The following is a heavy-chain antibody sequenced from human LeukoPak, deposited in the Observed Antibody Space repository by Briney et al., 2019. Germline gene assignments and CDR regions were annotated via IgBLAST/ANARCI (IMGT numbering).Heavy chain of an antibody. CDR2: ISAYNGNT. CDR1: GYTFTSYG. CDR3: ARGVTVTTNPYYFDY. J-gene: IGHJ4*02. D-gene: IGHD4-17*01. V-gene: IGHV1-18*01. Sequence: ASVKVSCKASGYTFTSYGISWVRQAPGQGLEWMGWISAYNGNTNYAQKLQGRVTMTTDTSTSTAYMELRSLSSDDTAVYYCARGVTVTTNPYYFDYWGQGTLVTVSS.